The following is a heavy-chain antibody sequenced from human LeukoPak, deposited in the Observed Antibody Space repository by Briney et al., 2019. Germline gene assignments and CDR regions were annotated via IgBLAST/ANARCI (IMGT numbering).Heavy chain of an antibody. V-gene: IGHV3-23*01. CDR2: LSGSGDGT. CDR1: GFPFSDFA. J-gene: IGHJ6*04. CDR3: AKNEGWELHKYTLDV. Sequence: PGGSLRLSCAASGFPFSDFAMSWVRQAPGKGLQWVSTLSGSGDGTYFADALKGRFTISRDNSKNTLYLQMNSLRADDTAVYYCAKNEGWELHKYTLDVGGTGTAVTVSS. D-gene: IGHD1-26*01.